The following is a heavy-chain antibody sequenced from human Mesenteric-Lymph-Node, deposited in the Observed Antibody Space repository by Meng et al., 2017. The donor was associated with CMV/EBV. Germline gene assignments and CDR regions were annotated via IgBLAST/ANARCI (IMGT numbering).Heavy chain of an antibody. CDR2: TRNKANSYTT. Sequence: GESLKISCAASGFILSDHYMDWVRQAPGKGLEWVGRTRNKANSYTTEYAAFVKGRFTISRDDSKNSLYLQMNSLKTEDTAVYYCARGYSYGRDAFDIWGQGTMVTVSS. V-gene: IGHV3-72*01. D-gene: IGHD5-18*01. CDR1: GFILSDHY. J-gene: IGHJ3*02. CDR3: ARGYSYGRDAFDI.